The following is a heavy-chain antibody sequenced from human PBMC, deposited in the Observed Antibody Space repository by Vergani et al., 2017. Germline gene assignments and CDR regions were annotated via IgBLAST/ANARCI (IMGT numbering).Heavy chain of an antibody. CDR3: AGGSYGGSSWYYYYYYMHV. J-gene: IGHJ6*03. V-gene: IGHV3-7*01. CDR2: IKQDGSVK. CDR1: GFTFSSYW. Sequence: EVQLVESGGGLVKPGGSLRLSCAASGFTFSSYWMSWVRQAPGKGLEWVANIKQDGSVKYYVDSVKGRLTISRDNAKNSLYLQMNSLRAEDTAMYYCAGGSYGGSSWYYYYYYMHVWGKGTTVTVSS. D-gene: IGHD6-13*01.